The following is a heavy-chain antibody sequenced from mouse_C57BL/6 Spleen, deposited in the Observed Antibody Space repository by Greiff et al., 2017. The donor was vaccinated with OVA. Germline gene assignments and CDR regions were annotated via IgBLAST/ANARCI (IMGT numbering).Heavy chain of an antibody. J-gene: IGHJ2*01. Sequence: LVESGAELVRPGASVTLSCKASGYTFTDYEMHWVKQTPVHGLEWIGAIDPETGGTAYNQKFKGKAILTADKSSSTAYMELRSLTSEDSAVDDCTRRRLLREDYFEYWGQGTTLTVSS. D-gene: IGHD2-3*01. CDR3: TRRRLLREDYFEY. CDR1: GYTFTDYE. CDR2: IDPETGGT. V-gene: IGHV1-15*01.